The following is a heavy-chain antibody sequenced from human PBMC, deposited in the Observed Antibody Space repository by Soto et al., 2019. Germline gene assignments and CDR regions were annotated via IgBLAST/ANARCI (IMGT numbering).Heavy chain of an antibody. V-gene: IGHV3-53*01. J-gene: IGHJ2*01. CDR2: IYRGGTI. D-gene: IGHD2-15*01. CDR3: ARVSCSGGGCYPEWYFDL. Sequence: EVRLVESGGGLIQPGGSLTVSCAASGFSVSDNYMSWVRQPPGKGLEWVSVIYRGGTIFYADSVKGRFIISRDSSKNTMYLQMNTLRGEDTATYYWARVSCSGGGCYPEWYFDLWGRSTLVTVSS. CDR1: GFSVSDNY.